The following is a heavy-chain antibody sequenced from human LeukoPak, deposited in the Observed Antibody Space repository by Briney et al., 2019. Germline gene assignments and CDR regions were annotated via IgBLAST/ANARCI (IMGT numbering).Heavy chain of an antibody. V-gene: IGHV4-34*01. CDR2: INHSGST. Sequence: SETLSLTCALYGGSFGGFYWGWIRQPPGKGRECYWKINHSGSTNFNPSLRSRVTISVDTSKNRFSLKLSSVTAADTAVYYCARVRYSGSYYFDYWGQRTLVTVSS. CDR3: ARVRYSGSYYFDY. J-gene: IGHJ4*02. CDR1: GGSFGGFY. D-gene: IGHD1-26*01.